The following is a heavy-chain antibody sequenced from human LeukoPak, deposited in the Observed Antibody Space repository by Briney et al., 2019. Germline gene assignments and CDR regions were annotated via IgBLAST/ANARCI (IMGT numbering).Heavy chain of an antibody. J-gene: IGHJ5*02. CDR2: INPNSGGT. D-gene: IGHD1-26*01. CDR3: AREKLVGDSFDP. Sequence: ASVKVSCKASGYSFTGYYMHWVRQAPGQGLEWMGWINPNSGGTNYAQKFQGRVTMTRDTSISTAYMELSRLRSDDTAVYYCAREKLVGDSFDPWGQGTLVTVSS. CDR1: GYSFTGYY. V-gene: IGHV1-2*02.